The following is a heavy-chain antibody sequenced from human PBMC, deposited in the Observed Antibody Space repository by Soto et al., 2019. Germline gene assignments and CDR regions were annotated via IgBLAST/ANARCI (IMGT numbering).Heavy chain of an antibody. V-gene: IGHV1-69*13. CDR2: IIPIFGTA. Sequence: SVKVSCKASGGTFSSYAISWVRQAPGQGLEWMGGIIPIFGTANYAQKFQGRVTITADESTSTAYMELSSLRSEDTAVYYCAREAKVYRDFDIWGQGTMVTVSS. CDR3: AREAKVYRDFDI. J-gene: IGHJ3*02. CDR1: GGTFSSYA. D-gene: IGHD5-12*01.